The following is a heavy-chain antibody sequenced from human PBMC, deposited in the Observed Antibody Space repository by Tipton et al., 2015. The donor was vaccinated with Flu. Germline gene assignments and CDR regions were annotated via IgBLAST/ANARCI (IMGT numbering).Heavy chain of an antibody. CDR3: ARMAVASGSFYIDS. Sequence: TLSLTCTVSGGSFSSYYWSWIRQPPGKRLEWIGYIFHSESTHYNPSLESRVTISVGTSSQFSLRLSSVTAADTAVYYCARMAVASGSFYIDSWGQGTLVTVSS. CDR1: GGSFSSYY. V-gene: IGHV4-59*08. D-gene: IGHD6-13*01. J-gene: IGHJ4*02. CDR2: IFHSEST.